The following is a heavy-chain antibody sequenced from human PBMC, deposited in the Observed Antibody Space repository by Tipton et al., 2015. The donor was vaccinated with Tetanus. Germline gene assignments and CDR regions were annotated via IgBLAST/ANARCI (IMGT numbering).Heavy chain of an antibody. V-gene: IGHV4-34*01. D-gene: IGHD5-24*01. CDR3: ARGITDGYNRRLDY. CDR1: GGSFTDFY. Sequence: TLSLTCAVSGGSFTDFYWSWIRQVPGQGLVWIGEINHSGTANKNPSLKSRVTLSVDLSKNQFSLQLRAVTAADTAVYYCARGITDGYNRRLDYWGQGLRVAVS. J-gene: IGHJ4*02. CDR2: INHSGTA.